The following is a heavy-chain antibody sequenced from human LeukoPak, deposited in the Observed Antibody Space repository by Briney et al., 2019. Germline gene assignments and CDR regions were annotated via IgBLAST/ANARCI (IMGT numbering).Heavy chain of an antibody. CDR3: ARVDGSPDS. CDR1: GYTFTGLD. Sequence: ASVKVSCKASGYTFTGLDINWVRQATGQGLEWMGLINPNSGNRGYAQQFQGRVTITRDTSIGTVYMELSSLRSEDTAVYYCARVDGSPDSWGQGTLVTVSS. J-gene: IGHJ4*02. D-gene: IGHD2-15*01. V-gene: IGHV1-8*01. CDR2: INPNSGNR.